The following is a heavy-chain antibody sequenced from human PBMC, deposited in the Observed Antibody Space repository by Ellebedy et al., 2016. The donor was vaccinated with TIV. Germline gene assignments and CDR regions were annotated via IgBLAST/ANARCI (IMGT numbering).Heavy chain of an antibody. Sequence: AASVKVSCKASGYTFTYYGITWVRQAPGQGLEWMGWITAYNGNRNYAQKLQDRVTMTTDKSTSTAYMEVMSLRSDDTAVYYCARDRGYDVDTFDSWGQGTMVTVSS. CDR3: ARDRGYDVDTFDS. J-gene: IGHJ3*02. V-gene: IGHV1-18*04. CDR1: GYTFTYYG. CDR2: ITAYNGNR. D-gene: IGHD5-12*01.